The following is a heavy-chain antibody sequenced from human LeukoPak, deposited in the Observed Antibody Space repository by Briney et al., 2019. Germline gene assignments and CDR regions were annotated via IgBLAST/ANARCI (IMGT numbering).Heavy chain of an antibody. CDR1: GGSISSYY. D-gene: IGHD3-10*01. Sequence: SETLSLTCTVSGGSISSYYWSWIRQPPGKGLEWIGYIDYSGSTNNNPSLKSRVTISVDTSKNQFSLKVRSVTAADTAVYYCARGYGSGRLNVLFDYWGQGTLVTVSS. CDR3: ARGYGSGRLNVLFDY. J-gene: IGHJ4*02. V-gene: IGHV4-59*01. CDR2: IDYSGST.